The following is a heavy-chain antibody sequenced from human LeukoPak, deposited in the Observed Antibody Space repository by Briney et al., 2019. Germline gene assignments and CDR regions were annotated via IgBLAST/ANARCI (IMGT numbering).Heavy chain of an antibody. V-gene: IGHV1-18*01. Sequence: ASVKVSCKASGYSFVLYGISWVRQAPGQGLEWMGWISAYNGNTNYAQKLQGRVTMTTDTSTSTAYMELRSLRSDDTAVYYCARVLVGSLFDYWGQGTLVTVSS. D-gene: IGHD6-6*01. CDR2: ISAYNGNT. J-gene: IGHJ4*02. CDR3: ARVLVGSLFDY. CDR1: GYSFVLYG.